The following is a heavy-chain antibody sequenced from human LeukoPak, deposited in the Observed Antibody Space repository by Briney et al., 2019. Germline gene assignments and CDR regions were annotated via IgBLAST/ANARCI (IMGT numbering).Heavy chain of an antibody. V-gene: IGHV3-30-3*01. D-gene: IGHD3-22*01. Sequence: GGSLRLSCAASGFTLSTYAIHWVRQPPGKGLEWVAVISSDGGGKFYGDSVRGRFTISRDSSKNTVYLQMNSLRPQDTAVYYCARIDGYDTSDFWGQGTLVTVSS. CDR3: ARIDGYDTSDF. CDR1: GFTLSTYA. CDR2: ISSDGGGK. J-gene: IGHJ4*02.